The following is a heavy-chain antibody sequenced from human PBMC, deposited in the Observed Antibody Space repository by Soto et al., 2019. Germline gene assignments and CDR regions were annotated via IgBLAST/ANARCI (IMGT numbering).Heavy chain of an antibody. CDR1: GGSINSNNYY. Sequence: PSATLSLTCTVSGGSINSNNYYWAWIRQPPGKGLALIASIYYDGSTYYNPSLKSRVTISIDTSKNQFSLRLRSVTAADTAIYYYAKVVVAATRHADFDSWGQGTLVT. J-gene: IGHJ4*02. CDR3: AKVVVAATRHADFDS. D-gene: IGHD2-15*01. CDR2: IYYDGST. V-gene: IGHV4-39*01.